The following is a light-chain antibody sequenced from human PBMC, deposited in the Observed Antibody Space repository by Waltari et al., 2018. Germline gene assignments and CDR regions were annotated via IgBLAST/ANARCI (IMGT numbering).Light chain of an antibody. V-gene: IGKV1-39*01. J-gene: IGKJ2*03. Sequence: DIQMTQSPSSLSASVGARVTITCRPSHDIGTYLNWYTHKPGKAPKLLIYSASTLQSGVPPRFSGSGSGTDYTLTIFDLQPEDFATYYCQQTYITPPHSFGQGTKLEI. CDR2: SAS. CDR1: HDIGTY. CDR3: QQTYITPPHS.